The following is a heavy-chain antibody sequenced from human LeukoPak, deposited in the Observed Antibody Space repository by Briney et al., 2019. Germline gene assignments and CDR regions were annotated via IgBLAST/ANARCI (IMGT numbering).Heavy chain of an antibody. J-gene: IGHJ4*02. D-gene: IGHD5-18*01. CDR1: GFTFSSYA. V-gene: IGHV3-30-3*01. CDR2: ISYDGSNK. Sequence: GSLRLSCAASGFTFSSYAMHWVRQAPGKGLEWVAVISYDGSNKYYADSVKGRFTISRDNSKNTLYLQMNSLRAEDTAVYYCARDGAIQLWPNFDYWGQGTPVTVSS. CDR3: ARDGAIQLWPNFDY.